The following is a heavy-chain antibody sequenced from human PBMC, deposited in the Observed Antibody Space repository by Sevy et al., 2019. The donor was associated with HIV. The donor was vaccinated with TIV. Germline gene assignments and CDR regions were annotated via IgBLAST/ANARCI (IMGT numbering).Heavy chain of an antibody. J-gene: IGHJ6*03. CDR2: ISGSGSRT. CDR3: AKGGGGHYDPDEIGYYFYYYNMDV. D-gene: IGHD3-22*01. Sequence: GGFLRLSCAVSGFSFDSYGMTWVRQAPGKGLEWVSGISGSGSRTYYADSVKGRFIISRDNSKNTLDLQMNSLRSEDTAIYYWAKGGGGHYDPDEIGYYFYYYNMDVWGKGTTVTVSS. V-gene: IGHV3-23*01. CDR1: GFSFDSYG.